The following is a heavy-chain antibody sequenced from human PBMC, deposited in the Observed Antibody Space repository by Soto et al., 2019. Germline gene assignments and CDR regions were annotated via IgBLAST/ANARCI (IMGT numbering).Heavy chain of an antibody. D-gene: IGHD6-19*01. V-gene: IGHV3-30-3*01. Sequence: QVQLVESGGGVVQPGRSLRLSCAASGFTFSSYAMHWVRQAPGKGLEWVAVISYDGSNKYYADSVKGRFTISRDNSKNTLYLQRNSLRAEDTAVYYCARASSGCMIDYWGQGTLVTVSS. J-gene: IGHJ4*02. CDR3: ARASSGCMIDY. CDR1: GFTFSSYA. CDR2: ISYDGSNK.